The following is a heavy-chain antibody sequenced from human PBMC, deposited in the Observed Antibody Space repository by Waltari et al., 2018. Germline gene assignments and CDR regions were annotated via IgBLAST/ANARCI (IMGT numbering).Heavy chain of an antibody. V-gene: IGHV3-7*01. CDR3: AREGYGDYSLN. CDR2: IKQDGSEK. D-gene: IGHD4-17*01. CDR1: GFTFSSYW. J-gene: IGHJ4*02. Sequence: EVQLVESGGGLVQPGGSLRLSCAASGFTFSSYWMSWVRQAPGKGLGVVANIKQDGSEKYYVDSVKGRFTISRDNAKNSLYLQMNSLRAEDTAVYYCAREGYGDYSLNWGQGTLVTVSS.